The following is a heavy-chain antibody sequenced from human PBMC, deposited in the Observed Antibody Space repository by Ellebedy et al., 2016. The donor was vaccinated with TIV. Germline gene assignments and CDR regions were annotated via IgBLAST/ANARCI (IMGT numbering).Heavy chain of an antibody. V-gene: IGHV3-7*01. CDR2: IKQDGSEK. CDR1: GFTFRWYW. J-gene: IGHJ4*02. D-gene: IGHD1-26*01. CDR3: AFNREGHY. Sequence: GESLKIPCAASGFTFRWYWMNWVRQVPGKGLEWVANIKQDGSEKYYVDSVRGRFTISRDNAKNSLYLQMNSLRDEDTARYYCAFNREGHYWGQGTLVTVSS.